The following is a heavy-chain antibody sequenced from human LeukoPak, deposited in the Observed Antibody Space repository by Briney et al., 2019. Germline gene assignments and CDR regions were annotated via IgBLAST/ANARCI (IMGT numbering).Heavy chain of an antibody. Sequence: PSQTLSLTCTVSGGSISSSSYYWGWIRQPPGKGLEWIGSIYYSGSTYYNPSLKSRVTISVDTSKNQFSLKLSSVTAADTAVYYCAREEEQQLVGVRTFDIWGQGTMVTVSS. CDR3: AREEEQQLVGVRTFDI. CDR2: IYYSGST. V-gene: IGHV4-39*07. D-gene: IGHD6-13*01. J-gene: IGHJ3*02. CDR1: GGSISSSSYY.